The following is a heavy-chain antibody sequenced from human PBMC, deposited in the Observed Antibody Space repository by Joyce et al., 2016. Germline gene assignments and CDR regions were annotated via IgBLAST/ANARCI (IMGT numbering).Heavy chain of an antibody. J-gene: IGHJ3*01. Sequence: EVQLVESGGGLVKPGGSLRLSCAASGFSFRNAWVTGVRQAPGKGVGWVGRVKSKGEGGTTDYAAPVKGRFTISRDDSRDTAYLQMNSLKSEDTGVYFCVTGLCIGTACHWDDAFDVWGQGTMVTVSS. D-gene: IGHD2-2*01. CDR3: VTGLCIGTACHWDDAFDV. CDR1: GFSFRNAW. V-gene: IGHV3-15*01. CDR2: VKSKGEGGTT.